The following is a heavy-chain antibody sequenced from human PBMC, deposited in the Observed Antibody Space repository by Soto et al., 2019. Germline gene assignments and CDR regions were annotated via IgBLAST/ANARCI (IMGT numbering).Heavy chain of an antibody. V-gene: IGHV4-39*01. CDR2: IYYSGSS. CDR3: ARHLNDILTGYYGSVFGDGMDV. Sequence: QLQLQESGPGLVKPSETLSLTCTVSGGSISSSSYSWGWIRQPPGKGLEWIGNIYYSGSSYCKPSLKSRVTISVDTSKNQFSLKLSSVTAADTAVYYCARHLNDILTGYYGSVFGDGMDVWGQGTTVTVSS. J-gene: IGHJ6*02. D-gene: IGHD3-9*01. CDR1: GGSISSSSYS.